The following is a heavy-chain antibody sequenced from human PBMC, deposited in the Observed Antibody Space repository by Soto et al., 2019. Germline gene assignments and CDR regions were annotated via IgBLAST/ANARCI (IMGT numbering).Heavy chain of an antibody. J-gene: IGHJ6*02. CDR3: ARCPQPIDTADPYAVEV. CDR1: GGTFSRSG. V-gene: IGHV1-69*18. D-gene: IGHD5-18*01. CDR2: IVPSVDTT. Sequence: QVQLVQSGTEVKKPGASVKVACKASGGTFSRSGFHWVQQAPGQGLEWMGMIVPSVDTTNYAQKFQASVTIIADQFTSTVYMELRLLRSEDTAVYYCARCPQPIDTADPYAVEVWGQGNRVIFSS.